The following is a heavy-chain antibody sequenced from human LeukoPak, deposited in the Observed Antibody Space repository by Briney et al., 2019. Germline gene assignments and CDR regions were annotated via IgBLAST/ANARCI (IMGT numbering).Heavy chain of an antibody. CDR2: IKQDGSEK. V-gene: IGHV3-7*03. J-gene: IGHJ5*02. D-gene: IGHD6-13*01. CDR3: ARDYFDIAAAAFWFDP. CDR1: GFTFSSYW. Sequence: GGSLRLSCAASGFTFSSYWMSWVRQAPGKGLEWVAHIKQDGSEKYYVDSVKGRFTISRDNSKNTLYLQMNSLRAEDTAVYYCARDYFDIAAAAFWFDPWGQGTLVTVSS.